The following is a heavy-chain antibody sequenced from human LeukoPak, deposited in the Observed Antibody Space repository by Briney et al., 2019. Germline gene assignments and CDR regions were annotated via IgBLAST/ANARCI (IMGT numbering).Heavy chain of an antibody. CDR1: GFTFSSYG. D-gene: IGHD1-20*01. J-gene: IGHJ4*02. CDR3: AKKMSITAASQVDY. Sequence: GRSLRLSCAASGFTFSSYGMPWVRQAPGKGLEWVAVISYDGSNKYYADSVKGRFTISRDNSKNTLYLQMNSLRAEDTAVYYCAKKMSITAASQVDYWGQGTLVTVSS. V-gene: IGHV3-30*18. CDR2: ISYDGSNK.